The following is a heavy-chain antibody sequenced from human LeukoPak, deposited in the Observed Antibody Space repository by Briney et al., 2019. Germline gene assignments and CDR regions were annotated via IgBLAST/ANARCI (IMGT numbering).Heavy chain of an antibody. CDR3: ARFSPSDGYAKLYYFDY. D-gene: IGHD5-24*01. J-gene: IGHJ4*02. CDR2: IYYSGST. V-gene: IGHV4-59*01. CDR1: GGSISSYY. Sequence: SETLSLTCTVSGGSISSYYWSWIRQPPGKGLEWIGYIYYSGSTNYNPSLKSQVTLSVDTSKNQFSLKLSSVTAADTAVYYCARFSPSDGYAKLYYFDYWGQGTLVTVSS.